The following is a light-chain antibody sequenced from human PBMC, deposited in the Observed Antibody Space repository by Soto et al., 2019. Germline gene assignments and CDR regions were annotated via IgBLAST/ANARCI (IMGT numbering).Light chain of an antibody. CDR1: SSDVGGYNS. V-gene: IGLV2-8*01. CDR3: SSYAGTKNLL. Sequence: QSALTQPPSASGSPGQSVTISCTGTSSDVGGYNSVSWYQQHPGKAPKLMIYEVSKRPSGVPDRFSASKSDNTASLTVSGLPAEDEADYYCSSYAGTKNLLFGGGTKLTVL. J-gene: IGLJ2*01. CDR2: EVS.